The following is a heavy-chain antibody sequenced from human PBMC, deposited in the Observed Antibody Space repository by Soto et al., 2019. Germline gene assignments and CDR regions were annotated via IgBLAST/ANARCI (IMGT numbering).Heavy chain of an antibody. J-gene: IGHJ4*02. CDR1: GYSFTDYY. Sequence: GASVKVSCKASGYSFTDYYMHWVRQAPGQGLEWMGWINPHSGATNYAQNFQGRVTMTRDTSISTAYMELSRLRSDDTAVYYCARRKGDYYDSSGYHYYFDYWGQGTLVTVSS. CDR3: ARRKGDYYDSSGYHYYFDY. V-gene: IGHV1-2*02. D-gene: IGHD3-22*01. CDR2: INPHSGAT.